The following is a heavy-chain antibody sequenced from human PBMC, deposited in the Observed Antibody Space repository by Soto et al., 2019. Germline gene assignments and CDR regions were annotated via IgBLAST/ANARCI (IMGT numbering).Heavy chain of an antibody. V-gene: IGHV1-69*06. D-gene: IGHD3-16*02. CDR3: ARGTTYYDYVWGSYRYSPYYYYGMDV. CDR1: GGTFSSYA. Sequence: QVQLVQSGAEVKKPGSSVKVSCKASGGTFSSYAISWVRQAPGQGLEWMGGIIPIFGTANYAQKFQGRVTIPADKSTSTAYMELSSLRSEDTAVYYCARGTTYYDYVWGSYRYSPYYYYGMDVWGQGTTVTVSS. J-gene: IGHJ6*02. CDR2: IIPIFGTA.